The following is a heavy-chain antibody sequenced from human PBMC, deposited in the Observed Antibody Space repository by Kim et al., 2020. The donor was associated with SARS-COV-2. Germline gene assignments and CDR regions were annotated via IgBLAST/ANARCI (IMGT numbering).Heavy chain of an antibody. CDR3: AKDLRGVHYGTQTYSLFLDY. CDR2: ISGGGEYT. CDR1: DFDFSAYA. J-gene: IGHJ4*02. V-gene: IGHV3-23*01. Sequence: GGSLRLSCATSDFDFSAYAMSWVRQAPGKGLEWVAGISGGGEYTYYGDSVKGRFTISRDNSKNTVYLQMNTLTAEDTAMYHCAKDLRGVHYGTQTYSLFLDYWGQGTLVSVSS. D-gene: IGHD3-10*01.